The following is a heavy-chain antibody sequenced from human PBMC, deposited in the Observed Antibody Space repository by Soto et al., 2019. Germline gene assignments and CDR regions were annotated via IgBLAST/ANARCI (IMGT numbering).Heavy chain of an antibody. CDR1: GGSISSGGYY. V-gene: IGHV4-31*03. CDR2: IYYSGST. CDR3: ARDRGGTWDFDY. D-gene: IGHD1-1*01. Sequence: SETLSLTCTVSGGSISSGGYYWSWIRQHPGKGLEWIGYIYYSGSTYYNPSLKSRVTISVDTSKNQFSLKLSSVTAADTAVYYCARDRGGTWDFDYRGQGTLVTVSS. J-gene: IGHJ4*02.